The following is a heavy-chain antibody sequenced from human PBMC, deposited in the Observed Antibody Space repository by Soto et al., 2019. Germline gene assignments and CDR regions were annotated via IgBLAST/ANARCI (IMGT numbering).Heavy chain of an antibody. CDR1: GFTFSSYS. CDR2: ISSSSSYI. CDR3: ARDLAYYDILGLFDY. J-gene: IGHJ4*02. D-gene: IGHD3-9*01. Sequence: GGSLRLSCAASGFTFSSYSMNWVRQAPGKGLEWVSSISSSSSYIYYADSVKGRFTISRDNAKNSLYLQMNSLRAEDTAVYYCARDLAYYDILGLFDYWGQGTLVTVSS. V-gene: IGHV3-21*01.